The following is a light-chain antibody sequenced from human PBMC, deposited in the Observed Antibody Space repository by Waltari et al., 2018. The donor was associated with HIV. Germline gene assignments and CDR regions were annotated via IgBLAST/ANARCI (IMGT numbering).Light chain of an antibody. CDR3: QQYGSSLFT. V-gene: IGKV3-20*01. J-gene: IGKJ3*01. Sequence: EIVLTQPPGTLYLSPGARVTIYCRASQSVPANYVAWYQQKPAQAPRLLIYAASSRATGIPDRFSGGGSGTDFTLTINSLEPEDFAVYFCQQYGSSLFTFGPGTKVDLK. CDR1: QSVPANY. CDR2: AAS.